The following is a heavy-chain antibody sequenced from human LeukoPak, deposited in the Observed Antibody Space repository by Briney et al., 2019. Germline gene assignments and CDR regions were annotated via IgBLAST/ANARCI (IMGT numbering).Heavy chain of an antibody. J-gene: IGHJ4*02. CDR3: ARGGRQWLVDWVIGVVDY. CDR1: GGSISSSSYY. CDR2: IYYSGST. V-gene: IGHV4-39*07. D-gene: IGHD6-19*01. Sequence: PSETLSLTCTVSGGSISSSSYYWVWIRQPPGKGLEWIGSIYYSGSTYYNPSLKSRVTISVDTSKNQFSLKLSSVTATDTAVYYCARGGRQWLVDWVIGVVDYWGQGTLVTVSS.